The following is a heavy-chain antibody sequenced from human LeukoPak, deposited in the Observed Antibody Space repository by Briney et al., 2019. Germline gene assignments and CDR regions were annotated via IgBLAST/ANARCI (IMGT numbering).Heavy chain of an antibody. CDR2: ISGSGGST. J-gene: IGHJ6*02. CDR1: GFTFSSYA. V-gene: IGHV3-23*01. CDR3: AKDFEPAYFDWLLKDYYYYGMDV. Sequence: GGSLRLSCAASGFTFSSYAMSWVRQAPGKGLEWVSAISGSGGSTYHADSVKGRFTISRDNSKNTLYLQMNSLRAEDTAVYYCAKDFEPAYFDWLLKDYYYYGMDVWGQGTTVTVSS. D-gene: IGHD3-9*01.